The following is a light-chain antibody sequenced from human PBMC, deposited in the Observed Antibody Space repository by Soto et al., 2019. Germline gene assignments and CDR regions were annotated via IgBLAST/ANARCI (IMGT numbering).Light chain of an antibody. V-gene: IGLV2-23*01. CDR2: DDI. CDR1: SSDVGRYSL. J-gene: IGLJ2*01. CDR3: CSYAGGTSVV. Sequence: QSALTQPASVSGSPGQSITISCTGTSSDVGRYSLVSWYQQHPGKAPKLMIYDDIERPSGVSNRFSGSKSGNTASLTISGLQTEDEADYYCCSYAGGTSVVFGGGTKVTVL.